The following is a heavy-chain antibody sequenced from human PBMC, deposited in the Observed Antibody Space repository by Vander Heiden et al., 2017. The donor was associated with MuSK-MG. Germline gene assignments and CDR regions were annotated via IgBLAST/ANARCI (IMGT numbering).Heavy chain of an antibody. CDR3: ATGEGATQYYYSGLDV. Sequence: QVQLEQSGSEVRRPGASVKVSCKVLGPSITETFLHWVRRGPGKGPEWMGGFLTEEGRTVYAQRFQGRVTMTEDTSTDTAYMELRSLRSDDAAVYYCATGEGATQYYYSGLDVWGQGTTVTVS. CDR2: FLTEEGRT. V-gene: IGHV1-24*01. CDR1: GPSITETF. J-gene: IGHJ6*02.